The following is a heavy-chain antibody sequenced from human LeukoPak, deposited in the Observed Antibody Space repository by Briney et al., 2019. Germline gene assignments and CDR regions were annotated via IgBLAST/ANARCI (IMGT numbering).Heavy chain of an antibody. CDR3: AGRDY. V-gene: IGHV4-4*07. CDR2: VYTSGST. CDR1: GATINNYY. Sequence: SETLSLTCTVSGATINNYYWSWIQQPPGKGLEWIGRVYTSGSTNYNPSFRSRVTMSVDKSKNQLSLKLTSVTAADTAVYYCAGRDYWGQGTLVTVSS. J-gene: IGHJ4*02.